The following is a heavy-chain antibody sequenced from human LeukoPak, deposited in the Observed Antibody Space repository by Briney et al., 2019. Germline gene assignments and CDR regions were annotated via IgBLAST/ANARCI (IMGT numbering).Heavy chain of an antibody. CDR2: INSDGSST. CDR3: ARSNYDYVWGSSFCYFDY. V-gene: IGHV3-74*01. D-gene: IGHD3-16*01. CDR1: GLTFNSYW. J-gene: IGHJ4*02. Sequence: GGSLRLSCAASGLTFNSYWMHWVRHAPGKGLVWVSRINSDGSSTSYAHSVQGRFTISRDNAKNTLYLKMSSMRDEATAVYCCARSNYDYVWGSSFCYFDYWGQGTLVTVSS.